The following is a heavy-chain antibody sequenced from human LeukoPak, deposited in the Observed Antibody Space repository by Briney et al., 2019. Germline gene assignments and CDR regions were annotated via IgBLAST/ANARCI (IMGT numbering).Heavy chain of an antibody. J-gene: IGHJ6*02. CDR2: INPSGGST. CDR3: ARDQGRRSGSDAYYYGMDV. CDR1: GYTFTYYY. Sequence: ASVKVSCKASGYTFTYYYMHWVRQAPGQGLEWMGIINPSGGSTSYAQKFQGRVTMTRDTSTSTVYMELSSLRSEDTAVYYCARDQGRRSGSDAYYYGMDVWGQGTTVTVSS. D-gene: IGHD3-10*01. V-gene: IGHV1-46*01.